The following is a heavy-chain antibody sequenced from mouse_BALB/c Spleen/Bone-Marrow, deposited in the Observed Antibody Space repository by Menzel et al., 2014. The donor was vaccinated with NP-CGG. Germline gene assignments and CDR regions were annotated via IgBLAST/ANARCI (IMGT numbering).Heavy chain of an antibody. CDR3: VRGEDGFAS. J-gene: IGHJ3*01. CDR1: GYSFTGYT. Sequence: EVKLQESGPELVKPGASMKISCKASGYSFTGYTMNWVRQSHGTKLEWIGLINPYNGDTYYNQRFKDKATLTADKSSSTAYMELLSPTSEDSAVYYCVRGEDGFASWGQGTLVTVSA. V-gene: IGHV1-37*01. CDR2: INPYNGDT.